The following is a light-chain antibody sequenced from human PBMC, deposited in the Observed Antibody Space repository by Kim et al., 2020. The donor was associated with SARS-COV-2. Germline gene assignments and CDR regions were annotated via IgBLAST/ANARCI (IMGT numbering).Light chain of an antibody. Sequence: SASVGDIVTITCRASQSISSWLAWYQQKPGKAPKPLIYDASSLESGVPSRFSGSVSWTEFTLTISSLQPDDCATYYCQQYNSYTYTFGEGTKLEI. CDR3: QQYNSYTYT. J-gene: IGKJ2*01. V-gene: IGKV1-5*01. CDR2: DAS. CDR1: QSISSW.